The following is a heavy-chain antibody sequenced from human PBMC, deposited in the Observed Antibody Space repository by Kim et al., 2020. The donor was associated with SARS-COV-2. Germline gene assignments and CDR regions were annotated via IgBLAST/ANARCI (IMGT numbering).Heavy chain of an antibody. CDR3: ARARYEWKGGYYYYGMDV. D-gene: IGHD5-12*01. V-gene: IGHV4-59*01. Sequence: SETLSLTCTVSGGSISSYYWSWIRQPPGKGLEWIGYIYYSGSTNYNPSLKSRVTISVDTSKNQFSLKLSSVTAADTAVYYCARARYEWKGGYYYYGMDVWGQGTTVTVSS. J-gene: IGHJ6*02. CDR1: GGSISSYY. CDR2: IYYSGST.